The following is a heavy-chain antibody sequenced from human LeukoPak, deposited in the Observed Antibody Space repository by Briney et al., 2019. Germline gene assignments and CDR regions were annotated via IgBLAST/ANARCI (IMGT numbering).Heavy chain of an antibody. CDR3: ARPYSNYYMDV. V-gene: IGHV1-2*06. CDR2: INPNSGGT. J-gene: IGHJ6*03. Sequence: ASVKVSCKASGYTFTGYYMHWVRQAPGQGREWMGRINPNSGGTNYAQKFQGRVTMTRDTSISTAYMELRRLRSDDTAVYYCARPYSNYYMDVWGKGTTVTVSS. D-gene: IGHD4-11*01. CDR1: GYTFTGYY.